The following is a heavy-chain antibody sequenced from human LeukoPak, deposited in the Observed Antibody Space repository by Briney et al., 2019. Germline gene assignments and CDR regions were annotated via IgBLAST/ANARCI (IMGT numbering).Heavy chain of an antibody. CDR1: GYTFTSYG. V-gene: IGHV1-18*01. D-gene: IGHD6-13*01. CDR3: ARDLSPWSSSWYYPYYYYGMDV. CDR2: ISAYNGNT. Sequence: GASVKVSCKASGYTFTSYGISWVRQAPGQGLEWMGWISAYNGNTNYAQKLQGRVTMTTDTSTSTAYMELRSLRSDDTVVYYCARDLSPWSSSWYYPYYYYGMDVWGQGTTVTVSS. J-gene: IGHJ6*02.